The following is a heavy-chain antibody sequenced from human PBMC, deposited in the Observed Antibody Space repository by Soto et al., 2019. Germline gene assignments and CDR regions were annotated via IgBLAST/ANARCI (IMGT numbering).Heavy chain of an antibody. Sequence: ASVKVSCKVSGYTLTELSMHWVRQAPGKGLEWMGGFDPEDGETIYAQKFQGRVTMTEDTSTDTAYMELSSLRSEDTAVYYCATLPTYDSSGYHLGYYYYGMDVWGQGTTVTVSS. CDR1: GYTLTELS. CDR3: ATLPTYDSSGYHLGYYYYGMDV. D-gene: IGHD3-22*01. CDR2: FDPEDGET. J-gene: IGHJ6*02. V-gene: IGHV1-24*01.